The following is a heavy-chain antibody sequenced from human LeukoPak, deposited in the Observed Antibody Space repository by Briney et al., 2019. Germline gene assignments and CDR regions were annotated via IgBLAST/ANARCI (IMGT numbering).Heavy chain of an antibody. CDR1: GYSFTIYW. D-gene: IGHD1-14*01. CDR3: ARQYNRGIMDHFDY. Sequence: GESLKISCRGSGYSFTIYWIGWVRQLPGKGLEGLGIIFPGGSDARYRPSFEGQVSISADKTINTPFLQWSSLKASDTAMYYCARQYNRGIMDHFDYWGQGTLVTVSS. V-gene: IGHV5-51*01. CDR2: IFPGGSDA. J-gene: IGHJ4*02.